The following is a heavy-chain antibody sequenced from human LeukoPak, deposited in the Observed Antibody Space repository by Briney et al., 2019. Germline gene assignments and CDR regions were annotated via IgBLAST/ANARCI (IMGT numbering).Heavy chain of an antibody. CDR2: ISPSGGST. CDR3: ARDLVGSAISYSSGAWDY. Sequence: ASVKVSCKAFGYTFTSNYMHWVRQAPGQGPEWMGVISPSGGSTTYAQKFQGRVTLTRDMSTSTDYLELSSLRSEDTAVYYCARDLVGSAISYSSGAWDYWGQGTLVTVSS. D-gene: IGHD3-10*01. CDR1: GYTFTSNY. J-gene: IGHJ4*02. V-gene: IGHV1-46*01.